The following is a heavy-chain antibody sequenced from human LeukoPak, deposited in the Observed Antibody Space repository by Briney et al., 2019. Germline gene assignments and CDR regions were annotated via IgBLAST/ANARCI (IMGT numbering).Heavy chain of an antibody. CDR2: IYYSGST. CDR3: ARDPYYDILTGTVGSAFDI. D-gene: IGHD3-9*01. V-gene: IGHV4-59*11. J-gene: IGHJ3*02. Sequence: PSETLSLTCTVSGGSISSHYWSWILQPPGKGLEWIGYIYYSGSTNYNPSLKSRVTISVDTSKNQFSLKLSSVTAADTAVYYCARDPYYDILTGTVGSAFDIWGQGTMVTVSS. CDR1: GGSISSHY.